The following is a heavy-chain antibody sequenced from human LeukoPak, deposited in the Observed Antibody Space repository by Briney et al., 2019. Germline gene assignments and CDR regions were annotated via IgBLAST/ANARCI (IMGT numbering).Heavy chain of an antibody. V-gene: IGHV1-2*02. CDR1: GYTFTGYY. D-gene: IGHD2-15*01. CDR2: INPNSGGT. CDR3: ARSAGSAFFDY. Sequence: ASVKVSCKASGYTFTGYYMHWVRQAPGQGLEWTGWINPNSGGTNYAQKFQGRVTMTRDTSISTAYMELSRLTSDDTAVYYCARSAGSAFFDYWGQGTLVTVSS. J-gene: IGHJ4*02.